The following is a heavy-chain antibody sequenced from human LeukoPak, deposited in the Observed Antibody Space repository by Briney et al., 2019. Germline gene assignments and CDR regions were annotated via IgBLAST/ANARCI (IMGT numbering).Heavy chain of an antibody. Sequence: GGSLRLSCAASGFTFDDYTMHWVRQAPGKGLEWVSLISWDGGSTYYADSVKGRFTISRDNSKNSLYLQMNSLRTEDTALYCCAKGSGWNDVGFDYWGQGTLVTVSS. V-gene: IGHV3-43*01. CDR3: AKGSGWNDVGFDY. CDR2: ISWDGGST. CDR1: GFTFDDYT. J-gene: IGHJ4*02. D-gene: IGHD1-1*01.